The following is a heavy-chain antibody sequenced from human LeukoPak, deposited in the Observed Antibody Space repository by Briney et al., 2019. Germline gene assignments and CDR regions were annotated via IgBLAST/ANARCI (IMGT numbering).Heavy chain of an antibody. V-gene: IGHV3-48*02. CDR1: GFNFRTYS. Sequence: PGGSLRLSCAASGFNFRTYSMNWVRQAPGKGLEWVSYISSGSGTIYYAHSLKGRFTISRDNAKNSLYLQTNSLRDEDTAVYYCARGGLEWLSYWGQGTLVTVSS. J-gene: IGHJ4*02. CDR3: ARGGLEWLSY. D-gene: IGHD6-19*01. CDR2: ISSGSGTI.